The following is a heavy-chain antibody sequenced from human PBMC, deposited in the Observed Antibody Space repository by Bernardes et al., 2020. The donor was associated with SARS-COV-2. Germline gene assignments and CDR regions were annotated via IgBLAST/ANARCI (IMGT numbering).Heavy chain of an antibody. V-gene: IGHV3-30*04. Sequence: GGSLRLSCAASGFTISSYAMHWVRQAPGKGLEWVAVISNYGSNKKYADSVKGRFPISRDNSKNTLYLQMNSLRAEDTAVYYCARDPTLVGSYSFDHWGQGTLVTVSS. CDR3: ARDPTLVGSYSFDH. D-gene: IGHD6-6*01. CDR1: GFTISSYA. CDR2: ISNYGSNK. J-gene: IGHJ4*02.